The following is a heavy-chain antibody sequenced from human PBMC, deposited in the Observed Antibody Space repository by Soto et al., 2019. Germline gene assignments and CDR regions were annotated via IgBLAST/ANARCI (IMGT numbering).Heavy chain of an antibody. V-gene: IGHV1-69*13. CDR1: GGTFSSYA. Sequence: SSVKVSCKASGGTFSSYAISWVRQAPGQGLEWMGGIIPIFGTANYAQKFQGRVTITADESTSTAYMELSSLRSEDTAVYYCARAGPGVVTAEEGPKWFDPWGQGTLVTVSS. J-gene: IGHJ5*02. CDR3: ARAGPGVVTAEEGPKWFDP. D-gene: IGHD2-2*01. CDR2: IIPIFGTA.